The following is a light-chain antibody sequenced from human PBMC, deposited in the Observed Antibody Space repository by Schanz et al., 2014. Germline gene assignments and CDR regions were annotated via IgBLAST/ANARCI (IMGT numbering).Light chain of an antibody. CDR1: SSDVGGYNY. CDR2: DVS. J-gene: IGLJ1*01. Sequence: QSALTQPASVSGSPGQSITISCTGTSSDVGGYNYVSWYQHHPGKAPKLMIFDVSNRPSGVSNRFSGSKSGNTASLTVSGLQAEDEADYYCSSYAGSNNLYVFGTGTKLTVL. CDR3: SSYAGSNNLYV. V-gene: IGLV2-14*03.